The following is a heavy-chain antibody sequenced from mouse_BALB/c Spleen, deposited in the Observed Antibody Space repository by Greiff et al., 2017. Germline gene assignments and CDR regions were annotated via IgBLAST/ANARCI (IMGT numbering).Heavy chain of an antibody. V-gene: IGHV5-6-5*01. D-gene: IGHD2-14*01. CDR3: AREVRNAMDY. CDR2: ISSGGST. J-gene: IGHJ4*01. Sequence: EVQLVESGGGLVKPGGSLKLSCAASGFTFSSYAMSWVRQTPEKRLEWVASISSGGSTYYPDSVKGRFTISRDNARNILYLQMSSLRSEDTAMYYCAREVRNAMDYWGQGTSVTVSS. CDR1: GFTFSSYA.